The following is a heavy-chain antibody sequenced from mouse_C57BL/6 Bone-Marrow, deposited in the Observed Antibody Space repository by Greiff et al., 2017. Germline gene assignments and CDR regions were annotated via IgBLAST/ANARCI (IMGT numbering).Heavy chain of an antibody. CDR3: ARLDSSVY. V-gene: IGHV1-64*01. J-gene: IGHJ2*01. CDR1: GYTFTSYW. CDR2: IHPNSGST. D-gene: IGHD3-2*02. Sequence: QVQLKQPGAELVKPGASVKLSCKASGYTFTSYWMHWVKQRPGQGLEWIGMIHPNSGSTYYNEKFKSKATLTVDKSSSTAYMQLSSLTSEDSAVYYCARLDSSVYWGQGTTLTVSS.